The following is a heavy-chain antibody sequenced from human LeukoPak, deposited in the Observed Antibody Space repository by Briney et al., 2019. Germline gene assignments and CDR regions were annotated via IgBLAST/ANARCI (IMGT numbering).Heavy chain of an antibody. V-gene: IGHV3-15*01. Sequence: GGSLRLSCAASGFTFSNAWMSWVRQAPGKGLEWVGRIKSKTDGGTTDCAAPVKGRFTISRDDSKNTLYLQMNSLKTEDTAVYYCTTSYDFWSGYYRPYYYYMDVWGKGTTVTVSS. D-gene: IGHD3-3*01. J-gene: IGHJ6*03. CDR3: TTSYDFWSGYYRPYYYYMDV. CDR1: GFTFSNAW. CDR2: IKSKTDGGTT.